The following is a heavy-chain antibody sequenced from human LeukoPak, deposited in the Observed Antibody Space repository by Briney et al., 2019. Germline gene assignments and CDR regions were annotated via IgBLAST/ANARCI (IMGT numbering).Heavy chain of an antibody. J-gene: IGHJ4*02. CDR3: AINYGDYQDQGDY. CDR2: VIPILGIA. Sequence: SVKVSCKASGGTFSSYAISWVRQAPGQGLEWMGRVIPILGIANYAQKFQGRVTITADKSTGTAYMELSSLRSEDTAVYYCAINYGDYQDQGDYWGQGTLVTVSS. D-gene: IGHD4-17*01. CDR1: GGTFSSYA. V-gene: IGHV1-69*04.